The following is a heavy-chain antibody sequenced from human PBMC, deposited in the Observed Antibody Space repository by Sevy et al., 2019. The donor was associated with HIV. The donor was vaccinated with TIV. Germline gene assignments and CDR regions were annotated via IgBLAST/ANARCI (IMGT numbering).Heavy chain of an antibody. Sequence: SETLSLTCTVSGGSISSYYWSWIRQPPGKGLEWIGYIYYSGSTNYNPSLKSRVTISVDTSKNQFSLKLSSVTAADTAVYYCAITSIAARMVAFDIWDQGTMVTVSS. CDR2: IYYSGST. J-gene: IGHJ3*02. D-gene: IGHD6-6*01. CDR1: GGSISSYY. CDR3: AITSIAARMVAFDI. V-gene: IGHV4-59*01.